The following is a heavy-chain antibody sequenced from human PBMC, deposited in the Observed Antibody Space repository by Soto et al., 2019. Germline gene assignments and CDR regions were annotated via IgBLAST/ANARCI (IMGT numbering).Heavy chain of an antibody. Sequence: ASVKVSCKASGYTFTGYYMHWVRQAPGQGLEWMGWINPNSGGTNYAQKFQGWVTMTRDTSISTAYMELGRLRSDDTAVYYCARELEDIVVVPAAMRRGTWFDPWGQGTLVTVSS. CDR3: ARELEDIVVVPAAMRRGTWFDP. D-gene: IGHD2-2*01. J-gene: IGHJ5*02. V-gene: IGHV1-2*04. CDR1: GYTFTGYY. CDR2: INPNSGGT.